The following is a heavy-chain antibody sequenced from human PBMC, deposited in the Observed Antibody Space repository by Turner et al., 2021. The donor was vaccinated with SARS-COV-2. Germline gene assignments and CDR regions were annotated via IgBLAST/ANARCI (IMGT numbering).Heavy chain of an antibody. V-gene: IGHV3-30-3*01. CDR1: GFTFSVYA. CDR2: ISFDGSNE. D-gene: IGHD1-26*01. Sequence: QVQLVESGGVVVQPGRSLRLPCAASGFTFSVYAMHWVRQAPGKGLEWVALISFDGSNEYYADSVKGRFTISRDNSKNTLYLQMNSLRAEDTSVYYCARAYSGSYFGAFDIWGQGTMVTISS. J-gene: IGHJ3*02. CDR3: ARAYSGSYFGAFDI.